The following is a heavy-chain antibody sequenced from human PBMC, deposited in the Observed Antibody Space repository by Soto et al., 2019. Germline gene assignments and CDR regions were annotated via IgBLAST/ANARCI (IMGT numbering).Heavy chain of an antibody. V-gene: IGHV3-23*01. D-gene: IGHD3-3*01. Sequence: PGGSLRLSCAASGFTFSSYAMSWVRQAPGKGPEWVSVISGSGESTYYADTVKGRFTISRDNSKNTLYLQLNSLRADDTAVYFCAKRIGIFGVIDYWGQGTLVTVSS. J-gene: IGHJ4*02. CDR3: AKRIGIFGVIDY. CDR1: GFTFSSYA. CDR2: ISGSGEST.